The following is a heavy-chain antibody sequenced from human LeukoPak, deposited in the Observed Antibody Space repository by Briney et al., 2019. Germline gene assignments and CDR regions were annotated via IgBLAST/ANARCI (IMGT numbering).Heavy chain of an antibody. Sequence: PGRSLRLSCAASGFTFSSYGMRWVRQAPGKGLEWVAVISYDGSNKYYADSVKGRFTISRDNSKNTLYLQMNSLRAEDTAVYYCAKDHRPVDFWSIDYFDYWGQGTLVTVSS. CDR2: ISYDGSNK. J-gene: IGHJ4*02. CDR3: AKDHRPVDFWSIDYFDY. V-gene: IGHV3-30*18. CDR1: GFTFSSYG. D-gene: IGHD3-3*01.